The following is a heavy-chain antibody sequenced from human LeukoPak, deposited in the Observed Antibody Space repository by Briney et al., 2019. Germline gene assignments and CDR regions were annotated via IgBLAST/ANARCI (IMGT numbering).Heavy chain of an antibody. CDR2: IYYSGST. J-gene: IGHJ3*02. D-gene: IGHD3-16*01. V-gene: IGHV4-59*08. CDR3: ASSLLGALDI. Sequence: SETLSLTCAVYGGSFSGYYWSWVRQPPGKGLEWIGYIYYSGSTNYNPSLKSRVTISVDTSKNQFSLKLSSVTAADTAVYYCASSLLGALDIWGQGTMVTVSS. CDR1: GGSFSGYY.